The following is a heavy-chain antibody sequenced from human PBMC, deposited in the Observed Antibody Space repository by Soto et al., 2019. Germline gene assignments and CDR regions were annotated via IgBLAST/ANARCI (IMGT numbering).Heavy chain of an antibody. CDR2: ISGSGGST. D-gene: IGHD3-9*01. Sequence: QNPGKGLEWVSAISGSGGSTYYADSVKGRFTISRDNSKNTLYLQMNSLRAEDTAVYYCAKNILHAYYRGALGIWGQGTMVTVSS. V-gene: IGHV3-23*01. CDR3: AKNILHAYYRGALGI. J-gene: IGHJ3*02.